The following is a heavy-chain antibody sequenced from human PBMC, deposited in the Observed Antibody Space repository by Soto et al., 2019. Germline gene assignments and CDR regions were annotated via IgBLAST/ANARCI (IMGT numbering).Heavy chain of an antibody. D-gene: IGHD6-6*01. CDR2: IYYSGST. Sequence: PSETLSLTCTVSGGSISSYYWSWIRQPPGKGLEWIGYIYYSGSTNYNPSLKSRVTISVDTSKNQFSLKLSSVTAADTAVYYCAKIQYSRSSNWFDPWGQGTLVTVSS. CDR3: AKIQYSRSSNWFDP. CDR1: GGSISSYY. J-gene: IGHJ5*02. V-gene: IGHV4-59*01.